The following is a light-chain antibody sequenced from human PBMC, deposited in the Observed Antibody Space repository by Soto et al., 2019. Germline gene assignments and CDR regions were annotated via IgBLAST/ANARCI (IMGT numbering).Light chain of an antibody. V-gene: IGKV3-20*01. CDR1: QSISSNY. CDR2: GAS. J-gene: IGKJ5*01. Sequence: EIVLTQSPGTLALSSGERVTLSCRASQSISSNYLAWYQQKPGQAPRLLIYGASSRATGIPDRFSGSGSGTDFTLTISRLEPEDFAVYYCQQYGSSPITFGQGTRLE. CDR3: QQYGSSPIT.